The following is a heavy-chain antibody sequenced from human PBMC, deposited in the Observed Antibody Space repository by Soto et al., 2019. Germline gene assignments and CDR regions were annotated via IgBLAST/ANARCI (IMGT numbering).Heavy chain of an antibody. CDR3: ASTDPWAY. D-gene: IGHD7-27*01. CDR1: GYTFTDYS. Sequence: ASVKVSCKTSGYTFTDYSMNWVRQAPGQRLEWMGWINTHNGHTQYSPRFDDRVTMTTDPSTSTAYMELKGLRSDDTAVYYCASTDPWAYWGRETLVTASS. CDR2: INTHNGHT. V-gene: IGHV1-18*04. J-gene: IGHJ4*02.